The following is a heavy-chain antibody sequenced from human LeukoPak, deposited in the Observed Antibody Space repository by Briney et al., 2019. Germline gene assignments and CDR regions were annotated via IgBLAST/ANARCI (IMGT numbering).Heavy chain of an antibody. V-gene: IGHV4-31*03. CDR3: ARVQTGTTVWFDP. D-gene: IGHD1-7*01. CDR1: GGSISSGGYS. J-gene: IGHJ5*02. Sequence: SQTLSLTCTVSGGSISSGGYSWSWIRQHPGKGLEWIGYIYYSGSTYYNPSLKSRVTISVDTSKNQFSLKLSSVTAADTAVYYCARVQTGTTVWFDPWGQGTLVTVSS. CDR2: IYYSGST.